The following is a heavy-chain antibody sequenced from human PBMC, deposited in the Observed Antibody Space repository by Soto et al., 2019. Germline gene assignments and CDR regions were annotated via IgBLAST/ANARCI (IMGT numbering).Heavy chain of an antibody. CDR3: VASRGWIFDT. CDR1: GLTLSSYW. CDR2: IKEDGSER. Sequence: QPGGSLRLSCAASGLTLSSYWMNWVRQAPGKGLEWVANIKEDGSERYYVDSVRGRFTISRDNAKNSLYLQMNSLTADDTAVYSCVASRGWIFDTWGQGTLVTVSS. V-gene: IGHV3-7*03. D-gene: IGHD5-12*01. J-gene: IGHJ4*02.